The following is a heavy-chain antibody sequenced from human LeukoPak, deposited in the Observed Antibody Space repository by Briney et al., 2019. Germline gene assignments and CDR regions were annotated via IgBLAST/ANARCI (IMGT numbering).Heavy chain of an antibody. J-gene: IGHJ4*02. CDR3: ASISWFGELFYDY. D-gene: IGHD3-10*01. CDR1: GGSISSSSYY. V-gene: IGHV4-39*07. Sequence: SETLSLTCTVSGGSISSSSYYWGWIRQPPGKGLEWIGSIYYSGSTYYNPSLKRRVTISVDTSKNQFSLKLSSVTAADTAVYYCASISWFGELFYDYWGQGTLVTVSS. CDR2: IYYSGST.